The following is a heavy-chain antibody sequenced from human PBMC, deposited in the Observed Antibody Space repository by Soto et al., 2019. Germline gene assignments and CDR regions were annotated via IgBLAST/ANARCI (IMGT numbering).Heavy chain of an antibody. CDR3: AAGDHPYTAMAIDY. CDR1: GDSVSCNSAA. V-gene: IGHV6-1*01. D-gene: IGHD5-18*01. CDR2: TYYRSKWYN. Sequence: SQTLSLTCAISGDSVSCNSAAWNWIRQSPSRGLEWLGRTYYRSKWYNDYAVSVKSRVTINPDTSKNQFSLKLSSVTAADTAVYYCAAGDHPYTAMAIDYWGQGTLVTVSS. J-gene: IGHJ4*02.